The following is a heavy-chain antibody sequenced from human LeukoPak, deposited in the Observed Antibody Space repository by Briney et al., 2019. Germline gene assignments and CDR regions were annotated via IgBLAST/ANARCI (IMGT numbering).Heavy chain of an antibody. CDR2: IYSGGST. Sequence: GGSLRLSCAASGFTVSSKYMTWVRQAPGKGLEWVSFIYSGGSTYYADSVKGRFTISRDNSKNTLYLQMNSLRAEDTAVYYCARGQYSDAFDIWGQGTMVTVSS. CDR1: GFTVSSKY. J-gene: IGHJ3*02. CDR3: ARGQYSDAFDI. D-gene: IGHD2-21*01. V-gene: IGHV3-66*01.